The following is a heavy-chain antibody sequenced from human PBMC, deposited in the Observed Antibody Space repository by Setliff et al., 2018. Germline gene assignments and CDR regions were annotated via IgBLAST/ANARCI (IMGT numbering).Heavy chain of an antibody. J-gene: IGHJ4*02. Sequence: GGSLRLSCAASGFTFSNYWMSWVRRAPGKGLAWVSGITGGGGSTYYADPVKGRFTISRDNAKNSLYLQMNSLRAEDTAVYYCARDLTGGSYGDLDYWGQGTLVTVSS. CDR3: ARDLTGGSYGDLDY. D-gene: IGHD1-26*01. V-gene: IGHV3-23*01. CDR2: ITGGGGST. CDR1: GFTFSNYW.